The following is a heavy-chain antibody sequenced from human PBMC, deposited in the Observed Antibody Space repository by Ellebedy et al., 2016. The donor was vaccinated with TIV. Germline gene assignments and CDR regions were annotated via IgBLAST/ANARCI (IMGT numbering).Heavy chain of an antibody. J-gene: IGHJ4*02. Sequence: GESLKISCAASGFTFSSYSMNWVRQAPGKGLEWVSSISSSSSYIYYADSVKGRFTISRDNAKNSLYLQMNSLRAEDTAVYYCAKDGGYYSSGSYFDYWGQGTLVTVSS. V-gene: IGHV3-21*01. CDR2: ISSSSSYI. CDR3: AKDGGYYSSGSYFDY. CDR1: GFTFSSYS. D-gene: IGHD6-19*01.